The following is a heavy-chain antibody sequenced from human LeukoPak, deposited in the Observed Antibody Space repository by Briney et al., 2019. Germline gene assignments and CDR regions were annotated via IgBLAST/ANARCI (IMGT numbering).Heavy chain of an antibody. Sequence: GGSLRLSCAASGFTFSSYSMNWVRQAPGKGLEWVSGISWNSGTIGYADSVKGRFTISRDNAKNTLYLQMNSLRAEDTAVYYCARDSGYCSGGSCHDYWGQGTLVTVSS. J-gene: IGHJ4*02. V-gene: IGHV3-48*04. CDR2: ISWNSGTI. CDR3: ARDSGYCSGGSCHDY. D-gene: IGHD2-15*01. CDR1: GFTFSSYS.